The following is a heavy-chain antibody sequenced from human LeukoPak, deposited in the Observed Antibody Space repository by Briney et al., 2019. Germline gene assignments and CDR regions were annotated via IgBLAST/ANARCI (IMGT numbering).Heavy chain of an antibody. CDR3: ARVRSRDSRDLED. Sequence: PGGSLRLSCAASGFTFSEYSMNWVRQAPGKGLEWVSYISSSSSTIYYADSVKGRFTISRDNAKNSLYLQMNSLRGEDTALYYCARVRSRDSRDLEDWGQGTLVTVSS. J-gene: IGHJ4*02. CDR2: ISSSSSTI. V-gene: IGHV3-48*04. D-gene: IGHD3-22*01. CDR1: GFTFSEYS.